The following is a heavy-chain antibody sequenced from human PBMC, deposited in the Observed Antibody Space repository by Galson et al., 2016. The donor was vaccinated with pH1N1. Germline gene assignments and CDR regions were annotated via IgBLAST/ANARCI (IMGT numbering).Heavy chain of an antibody. V-gene: IGHV3-74*01. Sequence: SLRLSCAASGFPFSSHWFYWVRQAPGKGLVWVSRIKSDASRIYYADFVRGRFTISRDNAKNSVYLQMNSLRADDTAVYYCSREIGGSGSLWGQGTLVAVSS. J-gene: IGHJ4*02. CDR1: GFPFSSHW. D-gene: IGHD3-10*01. CDR3: SREIGGSGSL. CDR2: IKSDASRI.